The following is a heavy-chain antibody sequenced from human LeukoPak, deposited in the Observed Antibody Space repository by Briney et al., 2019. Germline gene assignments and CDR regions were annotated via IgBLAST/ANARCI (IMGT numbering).Heavy chain of an antibody. CDR3: ASGRRLGPSDFDY. CDR1: GFTSSNYS. Sequence: PGGSLRLSCAASGFTSSNYSMNWVRQAPGKGLEWVSHISNSRSIMYYADSVKGRFTISRDNAKNSLYLQMNSLRAEDTAVYYCASGRRLGPSDFDYWGQGTLVIVSS. CDR2: ISNSRSIM. D-gene: IGHD6-6*01. J-gene: IGHJ4*02. V-gene: IGHV3-48*01.